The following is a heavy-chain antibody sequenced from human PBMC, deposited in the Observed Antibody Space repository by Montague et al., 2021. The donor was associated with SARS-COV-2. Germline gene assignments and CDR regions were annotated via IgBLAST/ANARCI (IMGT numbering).Heavy chain of an antibody. CDR2: IYYSGST. CDR1: GGSISSYY. D-gene: IGHD1-26*01. CDR3: ARGMGGSYLYYFDY. Sequence: SETLSLTCTVSGGSISSYYWSWIRQPPGKGLEWIGYIYYSGSTNYNPSLKIRVTILVDMSKNQFSLKLSSVTAADTAVYYCARGMGGSYLYYFDYWGQGTLVTVSS. J-gene: IGHJ4*02. V-gene: IGHV4-59*01.